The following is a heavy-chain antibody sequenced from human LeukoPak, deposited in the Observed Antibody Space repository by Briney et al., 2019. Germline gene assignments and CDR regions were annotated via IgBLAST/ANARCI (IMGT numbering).Heavy chain of an antibody. CDR1: GYTFTSCA. Sequence: EASVKVSCKASGYTFTSCAMHWVRQAPGQRLEWMGWINAGNGNTKYSQKFQGRVTITRDTSASTAYMELSSLRSEDTAVYYCARVRYDFWSGYRHYYYYGMDVWGQGTTVTVSS. CDR3: ARVRYDFWSGYRHYYYYGMDV. J-gene: IGHJ6*02. D-gene: IGHD3-3*01. CDR2: INAGNGNT. V-gene: IGHV1-3*01.